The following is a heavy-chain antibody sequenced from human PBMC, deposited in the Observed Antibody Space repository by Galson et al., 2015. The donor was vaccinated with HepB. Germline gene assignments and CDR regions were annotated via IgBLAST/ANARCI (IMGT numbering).Heavy chain of an antibody. J-gene: IGHJ4*02. CDR1: GFTFSTYW. CDR3: SRHYFSAWPDTPLDY. V-gene: IGHV3-7*03. D-gene: IGHD6-19*01. Sequence: SLRLSCAASGFTFSTYWMSWVGQAPGKGLGWVASIKQDGSEKYYVDSVKGRFPISRDNAKNSLYLQMNSLRAEDTAVYYCSRHYFSAWPDTPLDYWGQGTLVTVSS. CDR2: IKQDGSEK.